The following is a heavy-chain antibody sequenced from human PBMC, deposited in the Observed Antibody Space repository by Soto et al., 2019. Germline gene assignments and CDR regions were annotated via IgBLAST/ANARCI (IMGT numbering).Heavy chain of an antibody. Sequence: QVVLLQSGAEVKEPGSSVRVSCQVSGSTFNNFAFSWVRQAPGHGPEWMGGIVVDSNTAEYSQRFQDRVTITADTSTDTLYMELGSLTFDDTAVDYCARAIKRCEVNYYFDFWGQGTLGTVSS. D-gene: IGHD5-12*01. J-gene: IGHJ4*02. V-gene: IGHV1-69*06. CDR1: GSTFNNFA. CDR3: ARAIKRCEVNYYFDF. CDR2: IVVDSNTA.